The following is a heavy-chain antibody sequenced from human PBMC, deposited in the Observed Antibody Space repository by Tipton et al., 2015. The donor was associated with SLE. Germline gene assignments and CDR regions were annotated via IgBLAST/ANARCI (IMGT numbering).Heavy chain of an antibody. J-gene: IGHJ5*02. D-gene: IGHD3-10*01. Sequence: TLSLTCTVSGGSISSYYWSWIRQPPGRGLEWIGYIYYSGSTNYNPSLKSRVTISVDTSKNQFSLKLSSVTAADTAVYYCARLQWFRRGGWFDPWGQGTLVTVSS. CDR2: IYYSGST. CDR1: GGSISSYY. V-gene: IGHV4-59*12. CDR3: ARLQWFRRGGWFDP.